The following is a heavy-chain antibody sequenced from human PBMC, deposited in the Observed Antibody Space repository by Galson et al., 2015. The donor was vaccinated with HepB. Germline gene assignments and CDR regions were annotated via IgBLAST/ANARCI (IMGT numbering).Heavy chain of an antibody. J-gene: IGHJ4*02. CDR2: ISSSSSHI. V-gene: IGHV3-21*01. CDR1: GFTFSSYT. Sequence: SLRLSCAASGFTFSSYTMNWVRQAPGKGLEWVSSISSSSSHIYFADSVKGRFTISRDNAKNSLYLQMNSLRAEDTAVYHCARGGSYSTCDYWGQGTLVTVSS. D-gene: IGHD1-26*01. CDR3: ARGGSYSTCDY.